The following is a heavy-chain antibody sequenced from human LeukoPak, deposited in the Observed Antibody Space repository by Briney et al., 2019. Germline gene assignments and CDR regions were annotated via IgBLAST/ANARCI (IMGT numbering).Heavy chain of an antibody. Sequence: GGSLRLSCAASVFTFSTYEMSWVRQAPGKGLECVSYISSGGSAIYYADSVKGRFTISRDNAKNSLYLQMNSLRAEDTAVYYCARRYCSTTSCLLDYWGQGTLVTVSS. CDR2: ISSGGSAI. CDR3: ARRYCSTTSCLLDY. CDR1: VFTFSTYE. D-gene: IGHD2-2*01. J-gene: IGHJ4*02. V-gene: IGHV3-48*03.